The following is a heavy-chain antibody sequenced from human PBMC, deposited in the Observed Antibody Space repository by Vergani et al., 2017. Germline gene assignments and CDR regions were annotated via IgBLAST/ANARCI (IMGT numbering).Heavy chain of an antibody. Sequence: QVQLVESGGGVVQPGGSLRISCVESGFSVSNSGMHWVRQTPGKGLEWVAFIQYDGSDSFYADFVEGRFTISRDNSKNSIYLQMRRLKAEDTDVYDCNRDRLYYSYAFFYYWCQGTLVTVSP. D-gene: IGHD3-16*01. CDR2: IQYDGSDS. V-gene: IGHV3-30*02. CDR1: GFSVSNSG. CDR3: NRDRLYYSYAFFYY. J-gene: IGHJ4*02.